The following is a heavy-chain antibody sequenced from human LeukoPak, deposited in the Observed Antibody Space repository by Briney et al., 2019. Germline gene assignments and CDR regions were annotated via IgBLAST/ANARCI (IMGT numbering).Heavy chain of an antibody. CDR2: IYPADSDT. Sequence: GESLKISCKGSGYTFNNFWIGWVRQMPGKDLEWMGIIYPADSDTTYRPSFRGQVTISADKSINTAYLQLSSLKASDTAMYYCARRPPTVVTLSRDALHIWGQGTMVTVSS. J-gene: IGHJ3*02. CDR3: ARRPPTVVTLSRDALHI. CDR1: GYTFNNFW. V-gene: IGHV5-51*01. D-gene: IGHD4-23*01.